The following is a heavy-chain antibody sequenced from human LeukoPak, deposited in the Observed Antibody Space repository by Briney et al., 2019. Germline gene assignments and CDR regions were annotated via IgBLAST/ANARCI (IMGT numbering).Heavy chain of an antibody. CDR1: GGSISSYY. CDR3: ARYHGSSSWYWYFDY. D-gene: IGHD6-13*01. Sequence: SETLSLTCTVSGGSISSYYWTWIRQPPGKGLEWIGCVYYSGSPNYNPSLKSRVTISVDTSKNQFSLKLSSVTAAGTAVYYCARYHGSSSWYWYFDYWGQGTLVTVSS. V-gene: IGHV4-59*01. J-gene: IGHJ4*02. CDR2: VYYSGSP.